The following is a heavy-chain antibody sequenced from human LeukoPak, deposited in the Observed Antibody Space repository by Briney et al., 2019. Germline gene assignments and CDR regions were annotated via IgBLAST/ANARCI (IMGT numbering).Heavy chain of an antibody. CDR1: GFTFSSYS. D-gene: IGHD3-3*01. J-gene: IGHJ4*02. Sequence: GGSLRLSCAASGFTFSSYSMTWVRQAPGKGLECVSYINPSGGTLHYADSVKGRFTISRDNAKNSLFLQMSSLRAEDTAVYYCVKVWSDYSNFDCWGQGTLVIVSS. V-gene: IGHV3-48*04. CDR2: INPSGGTL. CDR3: VKVWSDYSNFDC.